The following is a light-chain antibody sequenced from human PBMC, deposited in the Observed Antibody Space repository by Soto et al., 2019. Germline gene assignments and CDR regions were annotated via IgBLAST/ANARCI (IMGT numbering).Light chain of an antibody. J-gene: IGKJ1*01. CDR3: QQYNNWRT. CDR1: QSVSTY. V-gene: IGKV3D-15*01. Sequence: EIVMTQSPATLSVSPGERATLSCRASQSVSTYLAWYQQRPGQAPRLLIYDASTRATGIPARFSGSGSGTEFTLTIRSLQSEDFAVYYCQQYNNWRTFGQGTKVDIK. CDR2: DAS.